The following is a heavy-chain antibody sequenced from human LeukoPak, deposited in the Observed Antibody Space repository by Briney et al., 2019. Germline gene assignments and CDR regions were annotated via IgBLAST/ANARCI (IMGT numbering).Heavy chain of an antibody. CDR3: ARGIIEYSSSYSDY. CDR2: IYYSGST. CDR1: GGSISSSSYY. V-gene: IGHV4-39*07. J-gene: IGHJ4*02. Sequence: SETLSLTCTVSGGSISSSSYYWGWIRQPPGKGLEWIGSIYYSGSTYYNPSLKSRVTISVDTSKNQFSLKLSSVTAADTAVYYCARGIIEYSSSYSDYWGQGTLVTVSS. D-gene: IGHD6-6*01.